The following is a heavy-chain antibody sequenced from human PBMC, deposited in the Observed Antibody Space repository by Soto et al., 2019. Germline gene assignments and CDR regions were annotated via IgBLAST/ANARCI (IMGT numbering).Heavy chain of an antibody. CDR3: ARGSYDSYAGFFGMDV. V-gene: IGHV1-69*13. CDR2: IIPFSGTV. J-gene: IGHJ6*02. D-gene: IGHD3-10*01. CDR1: GGSFMSQA. Sequence: GASVKVSCKASGGSFMSQAISWVRQAPGQGPEWMGGIIPFSGTVTYTQRFQGGLTLTADEPTKTAYMELSSLRSEDTAVYYCARGSYDSYAGFFGMDVWGQGTKVTVSS.